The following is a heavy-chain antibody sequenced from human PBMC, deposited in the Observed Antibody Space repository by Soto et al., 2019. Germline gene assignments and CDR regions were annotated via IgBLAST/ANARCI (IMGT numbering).Heavy chain of an antibody. CDR3: ARKLIAASGTFAS. Sequence: QVHLVQSGAEVQKPGAAVKVSCKASGYTFTGYYLHWVRQAPGQGLEWMGWINPNTGVTSFAQNFQGRVTMTRDTSIRTAYMELSWLRSDDTAIYYCARKLIAASGTFASWGQGTLVTVSS. D-gene: IGHD6-13*01. CDR1: GYTFTGYY. CDR2: INPNTGVT. V-gene: IGHV1-2*02. J-gene: IGHJ4*02.